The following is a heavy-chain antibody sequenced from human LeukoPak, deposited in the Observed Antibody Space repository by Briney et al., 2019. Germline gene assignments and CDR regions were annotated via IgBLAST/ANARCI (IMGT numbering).Heavy chain of an antibody. CDR3: ARVGDTAMVLDY. D-gene: IGHD5-18*01. CDR1: GYTFTSYG. J-gene: IGHJ4*02. V-gene: IGHV1-18*01. Sequence: VSVKVSCKASGYTFTSYGISWVRQAPGQGLEWMGWISAYNGNTNYAQKLQGRVTMTTDTSTSTAYMELRSLGSDDTAVYYCARVGDTAMVLDYWGQGTLVTVSS. CDR2: ISAYNGNT.